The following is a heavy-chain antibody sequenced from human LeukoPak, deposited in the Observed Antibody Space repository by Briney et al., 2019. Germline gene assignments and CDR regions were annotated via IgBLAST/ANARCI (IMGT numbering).Heavy chain of an antibody. Sequence: GGSLRLSCAASGFTFSSYSMHWVRQAPGKGREWVAVISYDGSNKDYADSVKGRFTISRDNSKNTLYLQMNSLRAEDTAVYYCARDIYQLVSYRNNWFDPWGQGTLVTVSS. V-gene: IGHV3-30-3*01. J-gene: IGHJ5*02. CDR2: ISYDGSNK. CDR3: ARDIYQLVSYRNNWFDP. D-gene: IGHD2-2*01. CDR1: GFTFSSYS.